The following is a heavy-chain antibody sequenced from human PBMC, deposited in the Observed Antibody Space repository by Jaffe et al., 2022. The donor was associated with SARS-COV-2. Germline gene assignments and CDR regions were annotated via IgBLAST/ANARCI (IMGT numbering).Heavy chain of an antibody. CDR1: GGTFSSYA. V-gene: IGHV1-69*01. CDR3: ARARGMGTPKFDS. J-gene: IGHJ4*02. D-gene: IGHD3-10*01. CDR2: IIPIFGTP. Sequence: QVQLVQSGAEVKKPGSSVKVSCKASGGTFSSYAITWVRQAPGQGLEWMGGIIPIFGTPNYAQGFQGRVTITADESTSTSYMELSSLTSEDTAVYYCARARGMGTPKFDSWGQGTLVNVSS.